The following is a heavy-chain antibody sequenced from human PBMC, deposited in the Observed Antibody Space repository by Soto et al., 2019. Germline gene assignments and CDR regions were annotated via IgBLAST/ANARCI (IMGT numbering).Heavy chain of an antibody. V-gene: IGHV1-2*04. CDR3: AIPKSYGGNSGGDAFDI. J-gene: IGHJ3*02. D-gene: IGHD2-21*02. Sequence: GASVKVSCKASGYTFTGHYMHWVRQAPGQGLEWMGWINPNSGGTNYAQKFQGWVTMTRDTSISTAYMELSRLRSDDTAVYYCAIPKSYGGNSGGDAFDIWGQGTMVTVSS. CDR1: GYTFTGHY. CDR2: INPNSGGT.